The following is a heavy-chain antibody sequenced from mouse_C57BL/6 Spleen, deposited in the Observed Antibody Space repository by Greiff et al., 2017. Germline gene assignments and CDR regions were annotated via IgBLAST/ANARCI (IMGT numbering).Heavy chain of an antibody. J-gene: IGHJ2*01. CDR2: INPNNGGT. CDR1: GYTFTDYY. D-gene: IGHD1-1*02. V-gene: IGHV1-26*01. Sequence: EVQLQQSGPELVKPGASVKISCKASGYTFTDYYMNWVKQSHGKSLEWIGDINPNNGGTSYNQKFKGKATLTVDKSSSTAYMELRSLTSEDSAVYYCARSIWSFGDWGQGTTLAVAS. CDR3: ARSIWSFGD.